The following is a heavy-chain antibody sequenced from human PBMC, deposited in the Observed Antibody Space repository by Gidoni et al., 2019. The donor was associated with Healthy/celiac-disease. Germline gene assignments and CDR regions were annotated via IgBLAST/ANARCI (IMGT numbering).Heavy chain of an antibody. CDR2: INPSGGST. D-gene: IGHD3-22*01. J-gene: IGHJ4*02. CDR3: ARGGAPRGYYYDSSGYYRY. Sequence: QVQLVQSGAEVKKPGASVKVSCKASGYTFTSYYMHWVRQAPGQGLEWMGIINPSGGSTSYAQKLQGRVTMTRDTSTSTVYMELSSLRSEDTAVYYCARGGAPRGYYYDSSGYYRYWGQGTLVTVSS. V-gene: IGHV1-46*04. CDR1: GYTFTSYY.